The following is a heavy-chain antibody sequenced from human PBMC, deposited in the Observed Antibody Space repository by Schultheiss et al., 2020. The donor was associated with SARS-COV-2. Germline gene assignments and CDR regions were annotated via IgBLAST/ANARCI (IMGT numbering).Heavy chain of an antibody. Sequence: SETLSLTCAVSGYSISSGYYWGWIRQPPGKGLEWIGSIYHSGSTYYNPSLKSRVTISVDTSKNQFSLKLSSVTAADTAVYYCASGVGYCSSTSCYPYYGMDVWGQGTTVTVSS. CDR3: ASGVGYCSSTSCYPYYGMDV. CDR2: IYHSGST. V-gene: IGHV4-38-2*01. CDR1: GYSISSGYY. J-gene: IGHJ6*02. D-gene: IGHD2-2*01.